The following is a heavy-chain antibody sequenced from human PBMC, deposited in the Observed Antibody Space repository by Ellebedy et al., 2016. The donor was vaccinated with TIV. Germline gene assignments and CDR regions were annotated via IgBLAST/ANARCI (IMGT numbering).Heavy chain of an antibody. V-gene: IGHV4-59*01. J-gene: IGHJ4*02. D-gene: IGHD6-19*01. CDR3: ARGDIAVAVAFDF. CDR1: GGYLRTYY. Sequence: SETLSLXXNVSGGYLRTYYWSWIRQSPGKGLEWIGYIYYSGSTGYNPSLKSRVTISGDKSKNQFSLILTSVTAADTAVYYCARGDIAVAVAFDFWGPGTLVTVSS. CDR2: IYYSGST.